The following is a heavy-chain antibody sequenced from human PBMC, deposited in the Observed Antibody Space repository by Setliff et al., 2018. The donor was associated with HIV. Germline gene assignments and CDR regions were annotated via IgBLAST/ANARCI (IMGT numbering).Heavy chain of an antibody. Sequence: PGGSRRLSCAASAFPFSNHAMSWVRQAPGKGLEWVSAISGSGRSTYYADSVEGRFTISRDNSKNTLYLQLNSLRAEDTAIYYCAKSRGLYHDSSGYYRCFDYWGQGTLVTVSS. CDR3: AKSRGLYHDSSGYYRCFDY. CDR2: ISGSGRST. D-gene: IGHD3-22*01. J-gene: IGHJ4*02. V-gene: IGHV3-23*01. CDR1: AFPFSNHA.